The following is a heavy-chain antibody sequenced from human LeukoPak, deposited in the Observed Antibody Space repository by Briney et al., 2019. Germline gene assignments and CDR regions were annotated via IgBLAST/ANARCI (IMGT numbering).Heavy chain of an antibody. CDR1: GFTFSSYS. Sequence: PGGSLRLSCAASGFTFSSYSMNWVRQAPGKGLEWVSSISSSSSYIYYADSVKGRFTISRDNAKNSLYLQMNSLRAEDTAVYCCARVVSSSWYFGHDYWGQGTLVTVSS. CDR3: ARVVSSSWYFGHDY. V-gene: IGHV3-21*01. J-gene: IGHJ4*02. D-gene: IGHD6-13*01. CDR2: ISSSSSYI.